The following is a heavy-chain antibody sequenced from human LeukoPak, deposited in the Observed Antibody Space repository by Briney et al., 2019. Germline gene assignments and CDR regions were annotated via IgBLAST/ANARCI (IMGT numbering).Heavy chain of an antibody. D-gene: IGHD6-25*01. CDR3: AREIPGAASAFDY. Sequence: GGSLRLSCVASEFTFTTFWISWVRHAPWKGPEWVANINQDGSTIYSVDSVKGRFTISRDNAKNTLYLQMDSLRVEDTAEYYCAREIPGAASAFDYWGQGTLVTVSS. CDR2: INQDGSTI. CDR1: EFTFTTFW. J-gene: IGHJ4*02. V-gene: IGHV3-7*03.